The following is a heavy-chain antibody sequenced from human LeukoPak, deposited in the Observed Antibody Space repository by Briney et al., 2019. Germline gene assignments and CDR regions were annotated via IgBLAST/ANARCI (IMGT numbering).Heavy chain of an antibody. J-gene: IGHJ1*01. CDR2: IYYSGST. Sequence: PSETLSLTCTVSGGSISSFYWSWIRQPPGKELEWIGYIYYSGSTIYNPSLRSRVTISIDTSKNQFSLKLSSVIAADTAVYYCASLRGAVTATPKYFQHWGQGTLVTVSS. D-gene: IGHD2-21*02. CDR1: GGSISSFY. CDR3: ASLRGAVTATPKYFQH. V-gene: IGHV4-59*01.